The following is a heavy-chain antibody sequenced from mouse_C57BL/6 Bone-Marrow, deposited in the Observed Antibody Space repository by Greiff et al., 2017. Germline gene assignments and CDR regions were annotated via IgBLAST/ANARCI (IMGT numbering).Heavy chain of an antibody. Sequence: EVKLMESGEGLVKPGGSLKLSCAASGFTFSSYAMSWVRQTPEKRLEWVAYISSGGDYIYYADTVKGRFTISRDNARNTLYLQRSSLKSEDTAVYYCTRSYGYDYYAMDYWGQGTSVTVSS. CDR3: TRSYGYDYYAMDY. D-gene: IGHD2-2*01. CDR2: ISSGGDYI. CDR1: GFTFSSYA. V-gene: IGHV5-9-1*02. J-gene: IGHJ4*01.